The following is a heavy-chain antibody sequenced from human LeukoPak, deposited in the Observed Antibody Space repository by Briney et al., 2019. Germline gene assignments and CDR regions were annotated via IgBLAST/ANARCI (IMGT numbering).Heavy chain of an antibody. V-gene: IGHV4-38-2*01. J-gene: IGHJ4*02. CDR1: GYSISSGYY. CDR2: FYHSGST. Sequence: SETLSLTCAVSGYSISSGYYWGWIRQSPEKGLEWIGSFYHSGSTYYNPSLKRRGTISIDTSKNQFSLKRSSVTAADTAIYYCAGTIFGVLTGPFDYWGQGTLVTVSS. D-gene: IGHD3-3*01. CDR3: AGTIFGVLTGPFDY.